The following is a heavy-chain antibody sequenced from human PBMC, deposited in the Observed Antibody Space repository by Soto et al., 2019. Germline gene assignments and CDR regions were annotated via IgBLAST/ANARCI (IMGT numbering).Heavy chain of an antibody. CDR3: ATRSSGSFHFDY. CDR2: IIPVFGTP. J-gene: IGHJ4*02. V-gene: IGHV1-3*01. D-gene: IGHD1-26*01. Sequence: QVQLVQSGAEVKKPGASVKVSCKASGYTFTSYAMHWVRQAPGQRLEWMGWIIPVFGTPNYAQKFQGRLTIIAGEYTTTAYMELSSLRSEDTALYYCATRSSGSFHFDYWGQGTLVSVSS. CDR1: GYTFTSYA.